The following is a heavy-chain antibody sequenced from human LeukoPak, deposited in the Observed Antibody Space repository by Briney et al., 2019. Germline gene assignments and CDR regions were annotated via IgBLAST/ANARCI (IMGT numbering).Heavy chain of an antibody. V-gene: IGHV1-8*01. D-gene: IGHD3-22*01. CDR1: GYTFTSCD. CDR3: ARGIHDSSGYYSYYYYYYYMDV. CDR2: MNPNSGNT. Sequence: ASVKVSCTASGYTFTSCDINWVRQATGQGLEWMGWMNPNSGNTGYAQKFQGRVTMTRNTSISTAYMELSSLRSEDTAVYYCARGIHDSSGYYSYYYYYYYMDVWGKGTTVTVSS. J-gene: IGHJ6*03.